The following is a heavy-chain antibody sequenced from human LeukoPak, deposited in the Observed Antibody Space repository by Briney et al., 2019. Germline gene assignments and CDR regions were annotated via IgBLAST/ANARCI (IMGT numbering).Heavy chain of an antibody. V-gene: IGHV4-59*01. D-gene: IGHD3-22*01. CDR3: ARGYYDSSAYYYDY. J-gene: IGHJ4*02. CDR2: IYYSGGT. CDR1: GGSISSYY. Sequence: SETLSLTCTVSGGSISSYYWIWIRQPPGKGLEWIGYIYYSGGTNYNPSLKSRVTISVDTSKNQFSLKLSSVTAADTAVYYCARGYYDSSAYYYDYWGQGTLVTVSS.